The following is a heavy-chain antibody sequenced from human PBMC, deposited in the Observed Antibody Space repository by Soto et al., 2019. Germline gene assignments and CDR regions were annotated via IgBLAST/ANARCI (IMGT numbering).Heavy chain of an antibody. CDR2: INHSGST. CDR3: ARGLRIFGVVIIGNWFDP. V-gene: IGHV4-30-2*01. Sequence: SETLSLTCAVSGGSISSGGYSWSWIRQPPGKGLEWIGYINHSGSTNYNPSLKSRVTISVDTSKNQFSLKLGSVTAADTAVYYCARGLRIFGVVIIGNWFDPWGQGTLVTVSS. CDR1: GGSISSGGYS. J-gene: IGHJ5*02. D-gene: IGHD3-3*01.